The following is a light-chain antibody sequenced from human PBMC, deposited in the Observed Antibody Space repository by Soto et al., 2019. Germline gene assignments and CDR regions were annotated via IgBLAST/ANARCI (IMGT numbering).Light chain of an antibody. Sequence: SYELTQPPSVSVAPGETARISCGGNNIGSKGIHWYQQKPGQAPVLVIYSDTDLPPVLPERFSGSNSANMATLTISRVEAGDEADYYCQVWDSGSAHVLFGGGTKLTVL. J-gene: IGLJ2*01. CDR2: SDT. CDR1: NIGSKG. V-gene: IGLV3-21*01. CDR3: QVWDSGSAHVL.